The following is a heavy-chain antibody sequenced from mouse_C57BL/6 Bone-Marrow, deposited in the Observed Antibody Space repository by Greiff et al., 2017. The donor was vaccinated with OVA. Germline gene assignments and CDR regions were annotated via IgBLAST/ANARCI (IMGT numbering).Heavy chain of an antibody. V-gene: IGHV1-15*01. CDR2: IDPETGGT. J-gene: IGHJ4*01. D-gene: IGHD2-1*01. CDR1: GYTFTDYE. Sequence: QVQLQQSGAELVRPGASVTLSCKASGYTFTDYEMHWVKQTPVHGLEWIGAIDPETGGTAYNQKFKGKAILTADKSSSTAYMELRSLTSEDSAVYYCTRSYGKYAMDYWGQGTSVTVSS. CDR3: TRSYGKYAMDY.